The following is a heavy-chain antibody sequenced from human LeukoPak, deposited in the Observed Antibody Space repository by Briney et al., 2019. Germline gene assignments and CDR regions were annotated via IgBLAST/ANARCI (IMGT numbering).Heavy chain of an antibody. CDR2: IRYDGSNK. CDR3: AKEISAMVLSQYY. CDR1: GFTFSSYG. D-gene: IGHD5-18*01. V-gene: IGHV3-30*02. J-gene: IGHJ4*02. Sequence: PGGSLRLSCAASGFTFSSYGMHWVRQAPGKGLEWVAFIRYDGSNKYYADSVKGRFTISRDNSKNTLYLQMNSLRAEDTAVYYCAKEISAMVLSQYYWGQGTLVTVSS.